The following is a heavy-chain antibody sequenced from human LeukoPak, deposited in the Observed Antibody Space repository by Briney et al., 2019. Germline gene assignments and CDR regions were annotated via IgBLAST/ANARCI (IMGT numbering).Heavy chain of an antibody. D-gene: IGHD5-18*01. V-gene: IGHV3-7*04. CDR3: ARGSYGPDY. CDR2: IKQDGSEK. Sequence: GGSLRLSCAASGFTFDDYGMGWVRQAPGKGLEWVANIKQDGSEKYYVDSVKGRFTISRDNAKNSLYLQMNSLRAEDTAVYYCARGSYGPDYWGQGTLVTVSS. CDR1: GFTFDDYG. J-gene: IGHJ4*02.